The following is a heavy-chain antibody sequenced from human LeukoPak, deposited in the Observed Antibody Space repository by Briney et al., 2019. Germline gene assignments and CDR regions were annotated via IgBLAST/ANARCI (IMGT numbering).Heavy chain of an antibody. CDR3: ARERAPFDGLDY. CDR2: LWADGRTN. V-gene: IGHV3-33*01. CDR1: GFTFSSYG. Sequence: PGGSLRLSCTASGFTFSSYGMQWVRQAPGKGLEWVAVLWADGRTNYYADSVKGRFTFSRDNSKNTLYVEMNSLRAEDTAVYYCARERAPFDGLDYRGQGTLVTVSS. J-gene: IGHJ4*02.